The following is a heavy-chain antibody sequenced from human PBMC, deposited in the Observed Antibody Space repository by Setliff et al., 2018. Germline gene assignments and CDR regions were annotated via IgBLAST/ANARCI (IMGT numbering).Heavy chain of an antibody. D-gene: IGHD3-22*01. V-gene: IGHV4-4*07. Sequence: SETLSLTCTVSGGSLSSFYWSWIRQPAGKGLEWIGRIYTSGSTNYNPSLKSRVAISVDTSKNQFSLRLSSVTAADTAVYYCAKEGYYDHFGYYHYYFDFWGQGTLVTVSS. CDR3: AKEGYYDHFGYYHYYFDF. CDR1: GGSLSSFY. J-gene: IGHJ4*02. CDR2: IYTSGST.